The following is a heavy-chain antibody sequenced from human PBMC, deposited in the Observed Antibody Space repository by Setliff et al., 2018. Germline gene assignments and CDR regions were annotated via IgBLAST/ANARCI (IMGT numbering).Heavy chain of an antibody. D-gene: IGHD5-18*01. CDR1: GYPFIGYY. CDR3: AFRRGYIYGLDN. Sequence: ASVKVSCKASGYPFIGYYIHWIRQAPGQGLEWMGMINPSGSTIAYAQNFQGRVTMTRDTSTSTVYMELSSVRSEDTAVYYCAFRRGYIYGLDNWGQGTLVTVSS. CDR2: INPSGSTI. V-gene: IGHV1-46*03. J-gene: IGHJ4*02.